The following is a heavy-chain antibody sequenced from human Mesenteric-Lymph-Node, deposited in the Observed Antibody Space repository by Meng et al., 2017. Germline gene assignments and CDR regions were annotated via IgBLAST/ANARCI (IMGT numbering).Heavy chain of an antibody. V-gene: IGHV3-48*03. CDR1: GFTFSNYE. D-gene: IGHD6-13*01. J-gene: IGHJ4*02. CDR2: ISSSGSMI. CDR3: AKVITAASLDMAFDD. Sequence: GESLKISCEASGFTFSNYEMNWVRQAPGKGLEWVSYISSSGSMIYYADSVKGRFTISRDNAKNSLYLQMNSLRAEDTALYYCAKVITAASLDMAFDDWGQGTLVTVSS.